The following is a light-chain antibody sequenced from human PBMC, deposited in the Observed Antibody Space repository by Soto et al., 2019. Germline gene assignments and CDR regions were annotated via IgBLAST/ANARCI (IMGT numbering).Light chain of an antibody. CDR2: GAS. V-gene: IGKV3-20*01. CDR1: QSVSSSY. Sequence: EIVLTQSPCTLSLSPGERATLSCRASQSVSSSYLAWYQQKPGQAPRLLIYGASSRATGIPDRFSGSGSGTDFTLTISRLEPEAFAVYYCQQYGSSRFTFGPGTKVDIK. J-gene: IGKJ3*01. CDR3: QQYGSSRFT.